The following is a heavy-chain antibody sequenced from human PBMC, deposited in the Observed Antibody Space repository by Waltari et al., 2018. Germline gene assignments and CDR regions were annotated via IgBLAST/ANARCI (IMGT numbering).Heavy chain of an antibody. V-gene: IGHV4-59*01. CDR2: IYYSGST. Sequence: QVQLQESGPGLVKPSETLSLTCTASGGPISSYYWSWIRQPPGQGLEWIGYIYYSGSTNYNPSLKSRVTISVDTSKNQFSLKLSSVTAADTAVYYCARERGSFLYVGATRGAFDIWGQGTMVTVSS. CDR1: GGPISSYY. CDR3: ARERGSFLYVGATRGAFDI. J-gene: IGHJ3*02. D-gene: IGHD3-10*01.